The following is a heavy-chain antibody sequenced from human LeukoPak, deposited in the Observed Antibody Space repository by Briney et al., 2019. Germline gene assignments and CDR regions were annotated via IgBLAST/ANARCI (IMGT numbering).Heavy chain of an antibody. CDR2: IYPGDSDT. J-gene: IGHJ4*02. D-gene: IGHD1-26*01. CDR1: GYSFTTFW. Sequence: GESLKISCKGSGYSFTTFWIGCVRQMPGKGREWMGIIYPGDSDTTYSPSFQGQVTISADKSISTAYLQWSSLKASDTAMYYCARRVGATHPFDYWGQGARVTVSS. V-gene: IGHV5-51*01. CDR3: ARRVGATHPFDY.